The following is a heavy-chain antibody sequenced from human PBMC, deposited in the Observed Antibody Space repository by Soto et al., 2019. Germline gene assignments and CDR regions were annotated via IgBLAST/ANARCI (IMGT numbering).Heavy chain of an antibody. J-gene: IGHJ4*02. D-gene: IGHD6-13*01. V-gene: IGHV3-30*18. CDR2: ISYDGSNK. Sequence: GGSLRLSCAASGFTFSSYGMHWVRQAPGKGLEWVAVISYDGSNKYYADSVKGRFTISRDNSKNTLYLQMNSLRAEDTAVYYCAKDRYSSSWSGYYWGQGTLVTVSS. CDR3: AKDRYSSSWSGYY. CDR1: GFTFSSYG.